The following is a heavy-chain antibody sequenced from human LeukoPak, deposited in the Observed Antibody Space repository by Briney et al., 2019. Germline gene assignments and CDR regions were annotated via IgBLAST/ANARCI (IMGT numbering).Heavy chain of an antibody. CDR2: ISGSGGST. J-gene: IGHJ4*02. CDR1: GFTFSSYA. D-gene: IGHD6-19*01. Sequence: GGSLRLSCAASGFTFSSYAMSWVRQAPGKGLEWVSAISGSGGSTYYADSVKGRFTISRDNSKNTLYLQMNSLRAEDTALYYCAKDTTIAVAGIINYWGQGTLVTVSS. CDR3: AKDTTIAVAGIINY. V-gene: IGHV3-23*01.